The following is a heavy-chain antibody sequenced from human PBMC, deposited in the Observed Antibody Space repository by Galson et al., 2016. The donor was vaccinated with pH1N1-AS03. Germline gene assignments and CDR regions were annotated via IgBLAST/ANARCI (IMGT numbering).Heavy chain of an antibody. V-gene: IGHV3-21*01. CDR2: ISTTSSSI. CDR3: ARDGPPQGISVAGSFDF. CDR1: GFPFSGYS. D-gene: IGHD6-19*01. J-gene: IGHJ4*02. Sequence: LRLSCAASGFPFSGYSMNWVRQAPGKGLEWVSFISTTSSSIYYADSVKGRFTISRDNAKNSLFLQMNSLRGEDTAVYYCARDGPPQGISVAGSFDFWGQGTLVTVSS.